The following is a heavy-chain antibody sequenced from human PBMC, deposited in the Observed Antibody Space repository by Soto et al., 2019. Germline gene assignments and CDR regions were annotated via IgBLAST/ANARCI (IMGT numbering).Heavy chain of an antibody. CDR3: ARGRGGGQFDL. CDR1: GITLSDFD. V-gene: IGHV3-11*06. CDR2: ISPSSNYR. J-gene: IGHJ5*02. Sequence: GGSLRLSGAASGITLSDFDITWVRQAPWQGLEWLSYISPSSNYREYADSVKGRHIISRDNAKNSLYLQMNSLRDEDTAIYYCARGRGGGQFDLLGQGTVVALCS. D-gene: IGHD2-15*01.